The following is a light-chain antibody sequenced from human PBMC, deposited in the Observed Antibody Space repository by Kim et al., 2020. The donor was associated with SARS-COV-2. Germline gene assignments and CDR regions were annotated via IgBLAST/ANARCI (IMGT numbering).Light chain of an antibody. J-gene: IGLJ3*02. V-gene: IGLV2-11*01. CDR3: CSYAGSDTWV. CDR1: SSDVGGYNH. Sequence: QSALTQPRSVSGSPGQSVIISCTGTSSDVGGYNHVSWYQQHPDKAPKFMIYDVNQRPSGVSDRFSGSKSGNTVSLSISGLQAEDEADYYCCSYAGSDTWVFGRGTQLTVL. CDR2: DVN.